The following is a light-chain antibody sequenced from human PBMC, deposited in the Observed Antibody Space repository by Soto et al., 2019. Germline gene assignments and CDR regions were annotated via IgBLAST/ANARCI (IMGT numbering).Light chain of an antibody. CDR2: GAP. CDR1: QSVNSN. V-gene: IGKV3-15*01. Sequence: ELVMTQSPATLSVSPGERATLSCRASQSVNSNLAWYQQKPGQAPRLLIYGAPARATGIPARFSGSGSGTEFTLTISSLQSEDFAVYYCQQYNNWPPWTFGQGTKVDIK. J-gene: IGKJ1*01. CDR3: QQYNNWPPWT.